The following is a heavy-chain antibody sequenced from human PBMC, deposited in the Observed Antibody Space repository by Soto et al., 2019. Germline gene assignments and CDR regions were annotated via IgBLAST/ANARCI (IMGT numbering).Heavy chain of an antibody. V-gene: IGHV1-69*01. CDR1: GGTFSSYA. D-gene: IGHD6-19*01. CDR2: IIPIFGTA. CDR3: ARDREGIAVAGDYGMDV. J-gene: IGHJ6*02. Sequence: QVQLVQSGAEVKKPGSSVKVSCKASGGTFSSYAISWVRQAPGQGLEWMGGIIPIFGTANYAQKFQGRVTITADESTSTAYMELRSLRSEDTAVYYCARDREGIAVAGDYGMDVWGQGTTVTVSS.